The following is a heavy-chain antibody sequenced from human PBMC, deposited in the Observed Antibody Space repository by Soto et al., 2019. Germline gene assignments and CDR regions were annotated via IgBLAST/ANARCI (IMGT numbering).Heavy chain of an antibody. CDR3: ARAEVGDIVVVPAAIFAFDI. V-gene: IGHV1-2*04. CDR2: INPNSGGT. J-gene: IGHJ3*02. D-gene: IGHD2-2*01. CDR1: GYTFTGYY. Sequence: ASVKVSCKASGYTFTGYYMHWVRRAPGQGLEWMGWINPNSGGTNYGQKFQGWVTMARDTSISTAYMELSRLRSDYTAVYYCARAEVGDIVVVPAAIFAFDIWGQGTMVTVSS.